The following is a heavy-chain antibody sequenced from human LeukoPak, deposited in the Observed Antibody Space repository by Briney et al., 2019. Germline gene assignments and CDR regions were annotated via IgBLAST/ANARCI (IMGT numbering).Heavy chain of an antibody. CDR3: ARHAAVEGSSGWSPLWWFDP. Sequence: SETLSLTCTVSGVSIRSYYWSWIRQPPGKGLEWIGYMHHSGSTKHNPYLKSRVTISVDTSKSQFSLKLSSVTAADTAVYYCARHAAVEGSSGWSPLWWFDPWGQGTPVTVSS. CDR2: MHHSGST. CDR1: GVSIRSYY. D-gene: IGHD6-19*01. V-gene: IGHV4-59*08. J-gene: IGHJ5*02.